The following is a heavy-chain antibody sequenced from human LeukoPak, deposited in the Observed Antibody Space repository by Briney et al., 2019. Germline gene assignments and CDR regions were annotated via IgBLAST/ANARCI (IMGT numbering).Heavy chain of an antibody. D-gene: IGHD1-26*01. CDR2: IKSKTDGGTT. V-gene: IGHV3-15*01. Sequence: GGSLRLSCAASGFTFSRYSMHWVRQAPGKGLEWVGRIKSKTDGGTTDYAAPVKGRFTISRDDSKNTLYLQMNSLKTEDTAVYYCTTDGTWPYFDDYWGQGTLVTVSS. CDR3: TTDGTWPYFDDY. CDR1: GFTFSRYS. J-gene: IGHJ4*02.